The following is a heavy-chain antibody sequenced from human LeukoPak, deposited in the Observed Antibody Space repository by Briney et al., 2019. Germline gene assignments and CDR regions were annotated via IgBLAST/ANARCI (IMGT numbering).Heavy chain of an antibody. CDR1: GFTFSSYW. CDR2: IKQDGSEK. D-gene: IGHD2-2*02. CDR3: ARSIVVVPAAINY. J-gene: IGHJ4*02. Sequence: GGSLRLSCAASGFTFSSYWMSWVRQAPGKGLEWVANIKQDGSEKYYVDSVKGRFTISRDNAKNSLYLQMNSPRAEDTAVYYCARSIVVVPAAINYWGQGTLVTVSS. V-gene: IGHV3-7*01.